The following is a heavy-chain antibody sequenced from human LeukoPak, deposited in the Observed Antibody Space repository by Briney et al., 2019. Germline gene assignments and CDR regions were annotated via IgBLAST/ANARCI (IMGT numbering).Heavy chain of an antibody. CDR2: FDPEDGET. D-gene: IGHD2-2*01. CDR1: GYTLTELS. V-gene: IGHV1-24*01. Sequence: ASVTVSCTVSGYTLTELSMHWVRQAPGKGLEWMGGFDPEDGETIYAQKFQGRVTMTEDTSTDTAYMELSSLRSEDTAVYYCATLGDCSSTSCSTAWFDPWGQGTLVTVSS. J-gene: IGHJ5*02. CDR3: ATLGDCSSTSCSTAWFDP.